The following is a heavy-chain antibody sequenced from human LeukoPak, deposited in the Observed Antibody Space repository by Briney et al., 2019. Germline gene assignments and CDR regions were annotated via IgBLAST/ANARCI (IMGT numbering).Heavy chain of an antibody. D-gene: IGHD5-18*01. CDR3: ARTVNSGYSYGDDAFDI. V-gene: IGHV1-46*01. CDR1: GYTFTSYY. J-gene: IGHJ3*02. Sequence: RASVKVSCKASGYTFTSYYMHWVRQAPGQGLEWMGIINPSGGSTSYAQKFQGRVTMTRDTSTSTAYMELSSLRSEDTAVYYCARTVNSGYSYGDDAFDIWGQGTMVTVSS. CDR2: INPSGGST.